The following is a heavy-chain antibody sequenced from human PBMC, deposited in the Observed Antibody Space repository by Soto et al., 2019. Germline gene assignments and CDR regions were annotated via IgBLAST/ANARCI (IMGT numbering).Heavy chain of an antibody. CDR1: GYSISSGYY. V-gene: IGHV4-38-2*01. D-gene: IGHD4-17*01. CDR2: IYHSGST. Sequence: SETLSLTCAVSGYSISSGYYWGWIRQPPGKGLEWIGSIYHSGSTYYNPSLKSRVTISVDTSKNQFSLKLSSVTAAETAVYYCARMGDYGDYVFYYYYGTDVWGQGTTVTVSS. CDR3: ARMGDYGDYVFYYYYGTDV. J-gene: IGHJ6*02.